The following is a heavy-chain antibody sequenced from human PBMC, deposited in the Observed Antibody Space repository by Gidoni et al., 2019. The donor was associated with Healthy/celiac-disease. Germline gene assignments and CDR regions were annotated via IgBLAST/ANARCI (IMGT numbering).Heavy chain of an antibody. J-gene: IGHJ6*02. CDR2: INAGNGNT. V-gene: IGHV1-3*01. Sequence: QVQLVQSGAEVKKPGASVKVSCKASGYTFTSYAMHWVRQAPGQRLEWMGWINAGNGNTKYSQKFQGRVTITRDTSASTAYMELSSLRSEDTAVYYCANSHTIFGVGRGYGMDVWGQGTTVTVSS. CDR1: GYTFTSYA. CDR3: ANSHTIFGVGRGYGMDV. D-gene: IGHD3-3*01.